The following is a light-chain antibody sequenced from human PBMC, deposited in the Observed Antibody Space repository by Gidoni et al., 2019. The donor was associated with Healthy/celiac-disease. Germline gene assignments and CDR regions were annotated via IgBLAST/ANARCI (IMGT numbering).Light chain of an antibody. CDR3: YSTDSSGRV. CDR2: EDS. Sequence: SSSLTQPPPASVSPGQTARITSSGDALPKKYAYWYQQKSGQAPVLVIYEDSKRPSGIPERFSGSSSGTMATLTISGAQVEDEADYYCYSTDSSGRVFGGGTKLTVL. V-gene: IGLV3-10*01. CDR1: ALPKKY. J-gene: IGLJ2*01.